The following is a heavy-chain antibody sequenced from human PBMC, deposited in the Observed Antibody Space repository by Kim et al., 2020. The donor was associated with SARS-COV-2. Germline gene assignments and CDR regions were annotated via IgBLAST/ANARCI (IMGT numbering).Heavy chain of an antibody. D-gene: IGHD6-19*01. Sequence: GGSLRLSCAASGFTFSSYGMHWVRQAPGKGLEWVAVISYDGSNKYYADSVKGRFTISRDNSKNTLYLQMNSLRAEDTAVYYCAKDLGSSGWYDYFDYWGQGTMVTVSS. J-gene: IGHJ4*02. CDR3: AKDLGSSGWYDYFDY. V-gene: IGHV3-30*18. CDR1: GFTFSSYG. CDR2: ISYDGSNK.